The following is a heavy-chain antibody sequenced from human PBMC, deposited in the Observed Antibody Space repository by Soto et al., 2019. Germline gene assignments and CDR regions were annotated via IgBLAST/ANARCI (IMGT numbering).Heavy chain of an antibody. Sequence: PGGSLRLSCAGSGFTISGYWMHWVRQAPGKGLVWVSRINSDGKTTTYADSVKGRFTISRENAKNTLYLQMNSLRAEDTAVYYCASGSSSSWSTAFDIWGQGTMVTVSS. CDR1: GFTISGYW. D-gene: IGHD6-13*01. CDR2: INSDGKTT. V-gene: IGHV3-74*01. CDR3: ASGSSSSWSTAFDI. J-gene: IGHJ3*02.